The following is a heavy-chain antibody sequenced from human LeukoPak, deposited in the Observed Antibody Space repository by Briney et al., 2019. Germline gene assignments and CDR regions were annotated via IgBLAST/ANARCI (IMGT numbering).Heavy chain of an antibody. CDR3: AVDNSGSYLSDY. D-gene: IGHD1-26*01. J-gene: IGHJ4*02. V-gene: IGHV1-18*04. Sequence: GASVKVSCKASGYTFTGYYMHWVRQAPGQGLEWMGWISAYNGNTNYAQKLQGRVTMTTDTSTSTAYMELRSLRSDDTAVYYCAVDNSGSYLSDYWGQGTLVTVSS. CDR2: ISAYNGNT. CDR1: GYTFTGYY.